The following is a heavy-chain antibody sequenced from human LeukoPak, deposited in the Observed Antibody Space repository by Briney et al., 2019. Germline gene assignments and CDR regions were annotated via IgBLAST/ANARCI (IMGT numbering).Heavy chain of an antibody. Sequence: GRSLRLSCAASGFTFSSYGMHWVRQAAGKGLEWGAVISYDGSNKYCADSVKGRFTISRDNSKNTLYLQMTSLRAEDTAVYYCAKQSGADRGHLDFWGQGTLVTVSS. CDR3: AKQSGADRGHLDF. D-gene: IGHD4/OR15-4a*01. J-gene: IGHJ4*02. CDR1: GFTFSSYG. V-gene: IGHV3-30*18. CDR2: ISYDGSNK.